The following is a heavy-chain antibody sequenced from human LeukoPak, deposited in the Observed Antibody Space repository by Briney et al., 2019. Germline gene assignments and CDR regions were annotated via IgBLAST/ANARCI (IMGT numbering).Heavy chain of an antibody. Sequence: GGSLRLSCGASGFTFSTHGIIWVRQAPGNWLEWVSYIIPRIATIYYADSVKGRFTISRDDARNSLFLKMHSLRAGDTAVYYCARVRGPTVTTWYFDLWGRGTLVTVSS. CDR2: IIPRIATI. V-gene: IGHV3-48*01. CDR3: ARVRGPTVTTWYFDL. CDR1: GFTFSTHG. J-gene: IGHJ2*01. D-gene: IGHD4-17*01.